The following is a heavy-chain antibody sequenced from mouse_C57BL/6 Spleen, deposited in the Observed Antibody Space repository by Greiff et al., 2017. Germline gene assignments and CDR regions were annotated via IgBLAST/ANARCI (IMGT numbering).Heavy chain of an antibody. J-gene: IGHJ3*01. CDR1: GYTFTSYW. V-gene: IGHV1-64*01. Sequence: QVQLQQPGAELVKPGASVKLSCKASGYTFTSYWMHWVKQRPGQGLEWIGMIHPNSGSTNYNEKFKSKATLTVDKSYSTAYMQLSSLTSEASAVYDCENHDYDGSSLLAYWGQGTLVTVSA. D-gene: IGHD1-1*01. CDR2: IHPNSGST. CDR3: ENHDYDGSSLLAY.